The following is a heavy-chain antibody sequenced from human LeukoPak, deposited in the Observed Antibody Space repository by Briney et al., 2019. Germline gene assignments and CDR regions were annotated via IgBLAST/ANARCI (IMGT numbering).Heavy chain of an antibody. J-gene: IGHJ5*02. D-gene: IGHD1-26*01. CDR3: ARGLGAKAFDP. Sequence: GGSLRLSCAASGFTFSSYWMSWVRQAPGKGLEWVANIKQDGSEKYYVDSVKGRFTISRDNAKNSLYLHMNSLRAEDAALYYCARGLGAKAFDPWGQGTLVTVPS. CDR2: IKQDGSEK. V-gene: IGHV3-7*03. CDR1: GFTFSSYW.